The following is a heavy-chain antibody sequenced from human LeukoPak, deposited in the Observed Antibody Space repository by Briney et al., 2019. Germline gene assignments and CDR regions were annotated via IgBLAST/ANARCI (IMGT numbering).Heavy chain of an antibody. J-gene: IGHJ4*02. CDR2: IYYSGST. D-gene: IGHD1-1*01. CDR3: ARDPTGTYVDY. V-gene: IGHV4-59*01. Sequence: PSETLSLTCTVSGGSISSYYWSWIRQPPGKGLEWIGYIYYSGSTNYNPSLKSRVTISVDTSKNQFSLKLSSVTAADTVVYYCARDPTGTYVDYWGQGTLVTVSS. CDR1: GGSISSYY.